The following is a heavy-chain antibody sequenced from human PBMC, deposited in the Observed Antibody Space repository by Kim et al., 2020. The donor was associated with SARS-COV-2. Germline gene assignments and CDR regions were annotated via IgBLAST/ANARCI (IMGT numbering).Heavy chain of an antibody. CDR3: ARSVIGVSYYYDTSGYYYCFDP. D-gene: IGHD3-22*01. Sequence: ASVKVSCKASGYTFTGYYMHWVRQAPGQGLEWMGWINPNSGGTNYAQKFQGRVTMTRDTSISTAYMELSRLRSDDTAVYYCARSVIGVSYYYDTSGYYYCFDPWGQGTLVTVSS. CDR1: GYTFTGYY. V-gene: IGHV1-2*02. CDR2: INPNSGGT. J-gene: IGHJ5*02.